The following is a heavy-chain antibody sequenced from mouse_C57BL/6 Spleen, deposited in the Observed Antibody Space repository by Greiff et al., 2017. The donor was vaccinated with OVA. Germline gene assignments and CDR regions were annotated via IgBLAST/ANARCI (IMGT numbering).Heavy chain of an antibody. CDR2: IWGGGST. V-gene: IGHV2-9*01. CDR1: GFSLTSYG. J-gene: IGHJ4*01. CDR3: ARLRRGDYYAMDY. Sequence: VKLVESGPGLVAPSQSLSITCTVSGFSLTSYGVDWVRQPPGKGLEWLGVIWGGGSTNYNSALMSRLSISKDNSKSQVFLKMNSLQTDDTAMYYCARLRRGDYYAMDYWGQGTSVTVSS. D-gene: IGHD2-4*01.